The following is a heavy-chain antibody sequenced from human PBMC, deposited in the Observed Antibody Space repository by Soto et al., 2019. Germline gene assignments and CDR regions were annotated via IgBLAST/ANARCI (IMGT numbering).Heavy chain of an antibody. CDR1: GGSISSGDYC. J-gene: IGHJ4*02. D-gene: IGHD3-22*01. CDR2: IYYSGST. CDR3: ASYTYYYDSSGYYPDC. V-gene: IGHV4-30-4*01. Sequence: SETLPLTWTVSGGSISSGDYCWSWIRKPPGKGLEWIGYIYYSGSTYYNPSLKSRVTISVDTSKNQFSLKLSSVTAADTAVYYCASYTYYYDSSGYYPDCWGQGTLVTAPQ.